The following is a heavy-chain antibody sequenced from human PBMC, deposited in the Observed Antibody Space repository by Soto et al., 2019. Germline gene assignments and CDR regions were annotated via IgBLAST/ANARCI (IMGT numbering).Heavy chain of an antibody. CDR2: LVGSGDTI. CDR3: AKDGLANNGVWEAFDM. CDR1: GFTFSAYA. J-gene: IGHJ3*02. D-gene: IGHD2-8*01. Sequence: GRSLRLSCAASGFTFSAYAMSWVRQAPGKGLEWVSGLVGSGDTIFYAASVRGRFTVSRDNSKNALFLQMNSLRVDDTAVYYCAKDGLANNGVWEAFDMWGRGTKVTVSS. V-gene: IGHV3-23*01.